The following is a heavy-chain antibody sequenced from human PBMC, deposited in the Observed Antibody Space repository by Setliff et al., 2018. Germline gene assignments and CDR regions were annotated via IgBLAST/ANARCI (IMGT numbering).Heavy chain of an antibody. Sequence: PSETLSLTCIVSGESIDSVATGNHYWNWIRQPPGKGLEFIGYVYYSGAAKYDPSLKSRVTISLDTSNNQFSLSLSSVTAADTAVYYCAIGGGYCDFFDCFPFDNWGQGFLVTVSS. CDR3: AIGGGYCDFFDCFPFDN. J-gene: IGHJ4*02. CDR1: GESIDSVATGNHY. CDR2: VYYSGAA. V-gene: IGHV4-61*01. D-gene: IGHD3-16*01.